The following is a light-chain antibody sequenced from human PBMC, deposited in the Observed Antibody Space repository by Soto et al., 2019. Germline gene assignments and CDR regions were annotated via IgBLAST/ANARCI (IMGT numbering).Light chain of an antibody. CDR2: DNN. J-gene: IGLJ2*01. Sequence: QSVLTQPPSVSAAPGQKVTISCSGSSSNIGNNYVSWYQQLPGTAPKLLIYDNNKRPSGIPDRFSGSKSGTSATLGITGLQTGVEADYYCGTWDSSLSAKVVFGGGTKLTVL. V-gene: IGLV1-51*01. CDR3: GTWDSSLSAKVV. CDR1: SSNIGNNY.